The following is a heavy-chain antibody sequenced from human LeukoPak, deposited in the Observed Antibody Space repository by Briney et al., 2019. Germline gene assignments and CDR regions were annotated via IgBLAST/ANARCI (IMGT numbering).Heavy chain of an antibody. CDR1: GGSISGYY. D-gene: IGHD3-10*01. V-gene: IGHV4-4*07. J-gene: IGHJ4*02. CDR3: ARDGYYYGSGSYPDY. CDR2: FYASGST. Sequence: SETLSLTCTVPGGSISGYYWSWIRQPAGKGLEWIGRFYASGSTNYNPSLKSRVTMSVDTSKNQFSLTLSSVTAADTAVYYCARDGYYYGSGSYPDYWGQGTLVTVSS.